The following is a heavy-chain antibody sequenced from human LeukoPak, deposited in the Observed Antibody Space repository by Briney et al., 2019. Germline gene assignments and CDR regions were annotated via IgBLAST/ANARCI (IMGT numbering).Heavy chain of an antibody. Sequence: GASVKVSCKASGGTFSSYAISWVRQAPGQGLEWMGGIIPIFGTANYAQKFQGRVTITADESTSTAYMELSSLRSEDTAVYYCARSDGYSYGYSLWVFDYWGQGTLVTVSS. D-gene: IGHD5-18*01. CDR1: GGTFSSYA. V-gene: IGHV1-69*13. CDR3: ARSDGYSYGYSLWVFDY. CDR2: IIPIFGTA. J-gene: IGHJ4*02.